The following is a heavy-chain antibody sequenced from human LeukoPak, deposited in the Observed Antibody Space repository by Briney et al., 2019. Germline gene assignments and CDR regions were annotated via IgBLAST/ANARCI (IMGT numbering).Heavy chain of an antibody. V-gene: IGHV4-39*01. CDR2: IYYSGST. Sequence: SETLSLTCAVSGGSISSYNWWSWVRQPPGKGLEWIGSIYYSGSTYYNPSLKSRVTISVDTSKNQFSLKLSSVTAADTAVYYCARSVYNGVRWGQGTLVTVSS. D-gene: IGHD2-8*01. CDR1: GGSISSYNW. J-gene: IGHJ4*02. CDR3: ARSVYNGVR.